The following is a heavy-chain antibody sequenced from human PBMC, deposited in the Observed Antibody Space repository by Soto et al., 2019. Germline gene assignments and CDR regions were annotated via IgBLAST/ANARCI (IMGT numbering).Heavy chain of an antibody. CDR1: GFLISNYG. Sequence: EVQLLESGGGLVQPGGSLGLSCVASGFLISNYGMTWVRQAPGKGLQWVSAISGSGGSTDYADSVRGRFTISRDNSKSTVYLQMNSLRAEDTAVYYCAKLGAGGGRPYWGQGTLVTVSS. J-gene: IGHJ4*02. CDR2: ISGSGGST. V-gene: IGHV3-23*01. CDR3: AKLGAGGGRPY. D-gene: IGHD2-15*01.